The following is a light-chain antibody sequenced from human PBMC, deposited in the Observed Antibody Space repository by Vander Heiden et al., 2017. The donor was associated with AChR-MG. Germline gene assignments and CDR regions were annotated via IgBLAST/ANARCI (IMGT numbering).Light chain of an antibody. J-gene: IGLJ3*02. CDR1: SSNIGINY. Sequence: QSVLTQSPSASGTPGQRVTISCSGSSSNIGINYVYWYQQLPGMAPKLLIYRNNQRPSGVPDRFSGSKSGTSASLAISGLRSEDEADYYCAAWDDSLNGLVFGGGTKVTVL. V-gene: IGLV1-47*01. CDR3: AAWDDSLNGLV. CDR2: RNN.